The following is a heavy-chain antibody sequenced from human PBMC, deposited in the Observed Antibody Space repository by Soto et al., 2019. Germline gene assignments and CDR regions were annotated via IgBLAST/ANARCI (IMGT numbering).Heavy chain of an antibody. CDR2: ISDSGGST. CDR1: GFASSSYA. J-gene: IGHJ3*02. V-gene: IGHV3-23*01. CDR3: ARGGLGYDFYAFDI. Sequence: GGALRLSCAASGFASSSYAMSWVRQAPGKGLEWVSGISDSGGSTYYADSVNGRFTISRDNSKNALYLQMNSLRAEDTAVYYCARGGLGYDFYAFDIWGQGTMVTVSS. D-gene: IGHD3-3*01.